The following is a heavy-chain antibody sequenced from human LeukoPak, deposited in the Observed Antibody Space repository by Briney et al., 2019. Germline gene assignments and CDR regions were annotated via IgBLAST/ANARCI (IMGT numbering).Heavy chain of an antibody. CDR1: GFRFSDYY. CDR3: ARDGAYDDASGYRADF. J-gene: IGHJ4*02. CDR2: ISHSGATV. D-gene: IGHD3-22*01. V-gene: IGHV3-11*01. Sequence: GGSVRLSCKASGFRFSDYYMNWFRQTPGKGLEWLSYISHSGATVQYADSVRGRFTVSRDNHKNTLYLQMSSLRIEDTSVYYCARDGAYDDASGYRADFWGQGTLVTVSS.